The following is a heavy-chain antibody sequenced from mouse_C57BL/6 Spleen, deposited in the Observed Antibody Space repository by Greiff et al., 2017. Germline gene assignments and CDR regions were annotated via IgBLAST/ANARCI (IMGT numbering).Heavy chain of an antibody. D-gene: IGHD1-1*01. Sequence: VKLKESGPGLVAPSQSLSITCTVSGFSLTSYAISWVRQPPGKGLEWLGVIWTGGGTNYNSALKSRLSISKDNSKSQVFLKMNSLQTDDTARYYCARMTVVAPYYAMDYWGQGTSVTVSS. V-gene: IGHV2-9-1*01. CDR1: GFSLTSYA. J-gene: IGHJ4*01. CDR3: ARMTVVAPYYAMDY. CDR2: IWTGGGT.